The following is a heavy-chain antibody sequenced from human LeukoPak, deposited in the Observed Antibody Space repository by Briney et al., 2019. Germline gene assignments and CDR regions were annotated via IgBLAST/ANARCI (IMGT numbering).Heavy chain of an antibody. CDR1: GGSMSSSSYYYY. Sequence: PSETLSLTRSVSGGSMSSSSYYYYWGWIRRPPGKGLEWIGSLFNSGSTYYNPSLKSRLTMSVDTSKNQFSMRLTSVTAADTAVYYCARNNSMVRGALDYWGQGILVTVSS. CDR3: ARNNSMVRGALDY. CDR2: LFNSGST. V-gene: IGHV4-39*01. J-gene: IGHJ4*01. D-gene: IGHD3-10*01.